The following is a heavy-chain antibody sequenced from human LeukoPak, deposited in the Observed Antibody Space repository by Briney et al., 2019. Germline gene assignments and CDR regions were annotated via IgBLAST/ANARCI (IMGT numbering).Heavy chain of an antibody. J-gene: IGHJ4*02. Sequence: PGGSLRLSCAASGFTFSSYDMHWVRQATGKGLEWVSAIGTAGDTYYPGSVKGRFTISRENAKNSLYLQMNSLRAGDTAVYYCARGGPAGVVDYWGQGTLVTVSS. CDR2: IGTAGDT. D-gene: IGHD3-10*01. CDR1: GFTFSSYD. CDR3: ARGGPAGVVDY. V-gene: IGHV3-13*01.